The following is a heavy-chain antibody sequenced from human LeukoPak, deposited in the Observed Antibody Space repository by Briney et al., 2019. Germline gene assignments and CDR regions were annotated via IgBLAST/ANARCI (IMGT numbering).Heavy chain of an antibody. Sequence: SVKVSCKASGGTFSSYAISWVRQAPGQGLEWMGRIIPIFGTANYAQKFQGRVTITTDEFTSTAYMELSSLRSEDTAVYYCACALYYYDSSGYYQFRDYWGQGTLATVSS. CDR2: IIPIFGTA. CDR1: GGTFSSYA. V-gene: IGHV1-69*05. D-gene: IGHD3-22*01. J-gene: IGHJ4*02. CDR3: ACALYYYDSSGYYQFRDY.